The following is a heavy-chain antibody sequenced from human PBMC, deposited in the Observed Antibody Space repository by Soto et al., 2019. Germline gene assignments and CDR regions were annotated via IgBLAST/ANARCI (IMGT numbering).Heavy chain of an antibody. CDR2: INHSGST. J-gene: IGHJ4*02. V-gene: IGHV4-34*01. Sequence: SETLSLTCAVYGGSFSGYYWTWIRQPPGTGLEWIGEINHSGSTNYNPSPKSRVTISVDTSKNQFSLKLTSVTAADTAVYYCATHHYYGSVYDYWGQGTLVTVSS. D-gene: IGHD3-10*01. CDR3: ATHHYYGSVYDY. CDR1: GGSFSGYY.